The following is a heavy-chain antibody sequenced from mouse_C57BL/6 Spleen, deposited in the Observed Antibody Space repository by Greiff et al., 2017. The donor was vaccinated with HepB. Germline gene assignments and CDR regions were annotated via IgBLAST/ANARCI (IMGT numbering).Heavy chain of an antibody. CDR2: IWRGGST. CDR1: GFSLTSYG. V-gene: IGHV2-5*01. D-gene: IGHD2-3*01. J-gene: IGHJ2*01. CDR3: AKNGGYYPYYFDY. Sequence: VQLVESGPGLVQPSQSLSITCTVSGFSLTSYGVHWVRQSPGNGLEWLGVIWRGGSTDYNAAFMSRLSITKDNSKSQVFFKMNSLQADDTAIYYCAKNGGYYPYYFDYWGQGTTLTVSS.